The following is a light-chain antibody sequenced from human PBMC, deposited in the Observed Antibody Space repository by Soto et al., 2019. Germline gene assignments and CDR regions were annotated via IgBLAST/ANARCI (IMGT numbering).Light chain of an antibody. V-gene: IGKV3-20*01. Sequence: EIVLTQSPGTLSLSPVEIATLSCRASQSVSSSYLAWYQQKPGQAPRLLIYGASSRATGIPDRFSGSGSGADFTLTISRLEPEDFAVYYCQQCGSSSTCGQGTRREIK. CDR2: GAS. CDR3: QQCGSSST. CDR1: QSVSSSY. J-gene: IGKJ5*01.